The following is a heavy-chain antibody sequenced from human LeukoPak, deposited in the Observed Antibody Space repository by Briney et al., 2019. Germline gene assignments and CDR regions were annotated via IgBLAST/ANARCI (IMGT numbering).Heavy chain of an antibody. D-gene: IGHD3-22*01. CDR2: ISGSGGST. V-gene: IGHV3-23*01. CDR3: ASSGYYRHYYYYGMDV. CDR1: GFTFSSYA. Sequence: GGSLRLSCAASGFTFSSYAMSWVRQAPGKGLEWVSAISGSGGSTYYADSVKGRFTISRDNSKSTLYLQMNSLRAEDTAVYYCASSGYYRHYYYYGMDVWGQGTTVTVSS. J-gene: IGHJ6*02.